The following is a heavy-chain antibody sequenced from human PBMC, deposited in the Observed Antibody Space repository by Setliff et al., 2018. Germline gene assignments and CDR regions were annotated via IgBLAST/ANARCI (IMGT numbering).Heavy chain of an antibody. CDR1: GGSIDSGDYY. CDR3: AREVAGTYHYFDP. D-gene: IGHD6-19*01. CDR2: IYFSGST. V-gene: IGHV4-30-4*08. Sequence: PSETLSLTCTVSGGSIDSGDYYWNWIRQPPGKGLEWIGYIYFSGSTYYNPSLKSRVTLSLDTSKNQFSLKLNSVTAADTAHYFCAREVAGTYHYFDPWGQGTLVTVSS. J-gene: IGHJ5*02.